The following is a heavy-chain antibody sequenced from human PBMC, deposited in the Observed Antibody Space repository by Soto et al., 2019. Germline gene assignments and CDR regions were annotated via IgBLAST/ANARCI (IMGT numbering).Heavy chain of an antibody. CDR2: VSPKSGGT. CDR3: AREISGGGTLNWFDP. Sequence: QVQLVQSAAEVKKPGASVKVSCKASGYNFSDYYIHWVRQAPGQGLEWLGWVSPKSGGTNYAQKFNGRGTMTRATSSNTVYMDLSGLKSDDTAVFYCAREISGGGTLNWFDPWGQGTLVTVSS. CDR1: GYNFSDYY. V-gene: IGHV1-2*02. D-gene: IGHD2-8*02. J-gene: IGHJ5*02.